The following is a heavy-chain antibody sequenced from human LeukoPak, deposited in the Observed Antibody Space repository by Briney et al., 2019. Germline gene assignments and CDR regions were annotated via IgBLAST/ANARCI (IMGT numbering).Heavy chain of an antibody. CDR1: GYTFTSYA. Sequence: GASVKVSCKASGYTFTSYAISWVRQAPGQGFEWMGWISTYNSNTNYVEKFQGRVTMTTDTSTSTAYMELSSLRSEDTAVYYCATDGHRFDAVLRFLEWSPSGPRGQGTLVTVSS. V-gene: IGHV1-18*01. D-gene: IGHD3-3*01. J-gene: IGHJ5*02. CDR2: ISTYNSNT. CDR3: ATDGHRFDAVLRFLEWSPSGP.